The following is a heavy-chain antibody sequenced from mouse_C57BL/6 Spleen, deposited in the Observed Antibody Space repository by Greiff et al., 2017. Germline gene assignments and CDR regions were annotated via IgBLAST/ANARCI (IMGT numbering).Heavy chain of an antibody. CDR2: IHPNSGST. D-gene: IGHD2-5*01. CDR1: GYTFTSYW. J-gene: IGHJ1*03. CDR3: ARSNYGGWCVDF. V-gene: IGHV1-64*01. Sequence: QVQLQQPGAELVKPGASVKLSCKASGYTFTSYWMNWVKQRPGKGLEWIGMIHPNSGSTNYNEKFKSKATLTVDKSSSTAYMQLSSLTSEDSAVDDCARSNYGGWCVDFWGTGTTVTVSS.